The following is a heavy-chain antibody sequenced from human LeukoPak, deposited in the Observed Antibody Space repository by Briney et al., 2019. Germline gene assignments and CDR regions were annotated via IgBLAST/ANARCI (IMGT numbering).Heavy chain of an antibody. J-gene: IGHJ5*02. CDR1: GGSFSGYY. CDR2: INHSGST. CDR3: ARAARGAHWELNWFDP. Sequence: SETLSLTCAVYGGSFSGYYWSWIRQPPGKGLEWIGEINHSGSTNYNPSLKSRVTISVDTSKNQFSLKLSSVTAADTAVYYCARAARGAHWELNWFDPWGQGTLVTVS. V-gene: IGHV4-34*01. D-gene: IGHD1-26*01.